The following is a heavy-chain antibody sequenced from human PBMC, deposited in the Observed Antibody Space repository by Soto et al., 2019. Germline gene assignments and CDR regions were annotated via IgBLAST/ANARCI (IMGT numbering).Heavy chain of an antibody. Sequence: SETLSLTCAVSGGSIGGSNGWSWVRQPPGKGLEWIGEIYHSGSTNYNPSLKSRVTMSVDKSKNQFSLKLSSVTAADTAVYYCARVELGNCSGGSCYEWYFDYWGQGTLVTVSS. V-gene: IGHV4-4*02. J-gene: IGHJ4*02. CDR1: GGSIGGSNG. CDR2: IYHSGST. CDR3: ARVELGNCSGGSCYEWYFDY. D-gene: IGHD2-15*01.